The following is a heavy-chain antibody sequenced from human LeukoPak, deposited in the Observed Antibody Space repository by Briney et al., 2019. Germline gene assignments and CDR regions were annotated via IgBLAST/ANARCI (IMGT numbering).Heavy chain of an antibody. CDR2: ISKGGAST. D-gene: IGHD6-6*01. J-gene: IGHJ5*02. Sequence: PGGSLRLSCAASGFTFSSSAMTWVRQAPGKGLEWVSGISKGGASTYYAESVKGRSTISRDNSENTLYLQMNSLRAEDTAVYYCARGGIVARPISRFDPWGQGTLVTVSS. CDR1: GFTFSSSA. V-gene: IGHV3-23*01. CDR3: ARGGIVARPISRFDP.